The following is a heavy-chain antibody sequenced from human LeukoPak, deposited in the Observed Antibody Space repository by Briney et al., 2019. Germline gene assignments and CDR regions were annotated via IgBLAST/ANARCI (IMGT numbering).Heavy chain of an antibody. V-gene: IGHV4-59*01. CDR2: IYYTGST. J-gene: IGHJ6*03. CDR3: ARVQKGYYYYMDV. CDR1: GGSISSYY. Sequence: SETLSLTCTVSGGSISSYYWSWIRQPPGKGLELIGYIYYTGSTNYSPSLKRRFTISVDTYKNQFSLKLSSVTAADTAVYYCARVQKGYYYYMDVWGKGTTVTVSS.